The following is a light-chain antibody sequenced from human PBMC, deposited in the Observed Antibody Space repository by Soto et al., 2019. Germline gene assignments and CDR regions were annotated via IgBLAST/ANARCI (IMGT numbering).Light chain of an antibody. CDR3: LQHNTSPLT. CDR2: KAS. Sequence: DIQMTQSPSTLSGSVGDRVTITCRASQTISSWLAWYQQKPGKAPKLLIYKASTLKSGVPSRFSGSGSGTEFTLTISSLQPEDFATYYCLQHNTSPLTFGGGTKV. J-gene: IGKJ4*01. V-gene: IGKV1-5*03. CDR1: QTISSW.